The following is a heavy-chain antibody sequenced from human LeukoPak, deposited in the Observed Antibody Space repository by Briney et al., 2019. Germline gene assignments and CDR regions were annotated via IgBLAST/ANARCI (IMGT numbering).Heavy chain of an antibody. J-gene: IGHJ4*02. Sequence: GGSLRLSCAASGFTFNTYSMNWVRQAPGKGLEWVSFISSSNSYIYYADSVKGRFTISRDNAKNSLSLQMNSLRAEDTAAYCCAREGRGIARSFDYWGQGTLVTVSS. CDR3: AREGRGIARSFDY. V-gene: IGHV3-21*01. CDR2: ISSSNSYI. D-gene: IGHD6-13*01. CDR1: GFTFNTYS.